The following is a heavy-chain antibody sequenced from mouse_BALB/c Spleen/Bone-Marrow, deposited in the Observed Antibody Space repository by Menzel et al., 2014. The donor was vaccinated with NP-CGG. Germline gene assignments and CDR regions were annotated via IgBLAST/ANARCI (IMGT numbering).Heavy chain of an antibody. CDR3: ARDLYYGNYGYAMDY. Sequence: VKVVESGPGLVAPSQSLSITCTVSGFSLTGYGVSWVRQPPGKGLEWLGMIWGDGSIDYNSALKSRLSISKDNSKSQVFVKMNSLQTDDTARYYCARDLYYGNYGYAMDYWGQGTSVTVSS. CDR1: GFSLTGYG. J-gene: IGHJ4*01. CDR2: IWGDGSI. D-gene: IGHD2-1*01. V-gene: IGHV2-6-7*01.